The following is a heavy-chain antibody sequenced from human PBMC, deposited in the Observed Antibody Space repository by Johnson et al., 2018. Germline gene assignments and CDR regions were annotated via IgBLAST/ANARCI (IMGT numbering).Heavy chain of an antibody. CDR3: AGPDIMTIPAPASSSMDV. Sequence: QVQLVQSGAEVKKPGSSVKVSCKASGGTFSSYAISWVRQAPGQGLEWMGGIIPIFGTANYAQKFQGRVTITADESTSTAYMELSSRRSEDTTVDYCAGPDIMTIPAPASSSMDVWGQGTRSPSPQ. V-gene: IGHV1-69*12. CDR1: GGTFSSYA. D-gene: IGHD6-6*01. J-gene: IGHJ6*01. CDR2: IIPIFGTA.